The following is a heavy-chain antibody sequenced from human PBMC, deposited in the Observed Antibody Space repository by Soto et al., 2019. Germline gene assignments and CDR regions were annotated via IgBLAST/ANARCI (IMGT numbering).Heavy chain of an antibody. V-gene: IGHV1-46*01. D-gene: IGHD3-22*01. CDR1: GYTFTSYY. CDR2: INPSGGST. Sequence: ASVKVSCKASGYTFTSYYMRWVRQAPGQGLEWMGIINPSGGSTSYAQKFQGRVTMTRDTSTSTVYMELRSLRSDDTAMYYCARDSSSGYDTWGQGTLVTVSS. J-gene: IGHJ5*02. CDR3: ARDSSSGYDT.